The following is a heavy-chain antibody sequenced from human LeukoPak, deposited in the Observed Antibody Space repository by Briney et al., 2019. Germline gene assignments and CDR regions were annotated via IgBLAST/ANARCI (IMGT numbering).Heavy chain of an antibody. CDR2: ISGSGGST. J-gene: IGHJ4*02. V-gene: IGHV3-23*01. CDR1: GFTFSSYA. Sequence: PGGSLRLSCAASGFTFSSYAMSWVRQAPGKGLEWVSAISGSGGSTYYADSVKGRYTISRDNSKNTLYLQMNSLRAEDTAVYYCAKDSVAAARPRYFDYWGQGTLVTVSS. D-gene: IGHD6-13*01. CDR3: AKDSVAAARPRYFDY.